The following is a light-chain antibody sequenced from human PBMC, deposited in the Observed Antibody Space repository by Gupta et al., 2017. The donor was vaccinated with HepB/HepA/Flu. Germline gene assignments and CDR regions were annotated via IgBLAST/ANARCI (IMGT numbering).Light chain of an antibody. CDR3: TSDTTSSTEV. J-gene: IGLJ1*01. Sequence: QSALTPPASVSGSPGQSITISSTGTSRDVGSYNYVSWYQQHPGKPPKLMIYDVSNRPAGVSDRFAGSKSGTTASPTISALQAEDDAYYYCTSDTTSSTEVFGAGTKLTVL. V-gene: IGLV2-14*01. CDR2: DVS. CDR1: SRDVGSYNY.